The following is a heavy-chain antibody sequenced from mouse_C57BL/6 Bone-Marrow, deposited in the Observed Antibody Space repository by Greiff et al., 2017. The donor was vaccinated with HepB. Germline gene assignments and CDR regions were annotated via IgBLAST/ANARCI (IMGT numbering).Heavy chain of an antibody. D-gene: IGHD2-4*01. CDR1: GFNIKDYY. CDR2: IDPEDGET. CDR3: ASFYYDYDGDYYAMDY. J-gene: IGHJ4*01. Sequence: EVQGVESGAELVKPGASVKLSCTASGFNIKDYYMHWVKQRTEQGLEWIGRIDPEDGETKYAPKFQGKATITADTSSNTAYLQLSSLTSEDTAVYYCASFYYDYDGDYYAMDYWGQGTSVTVSS. V-gene: IGHV14-2*01.